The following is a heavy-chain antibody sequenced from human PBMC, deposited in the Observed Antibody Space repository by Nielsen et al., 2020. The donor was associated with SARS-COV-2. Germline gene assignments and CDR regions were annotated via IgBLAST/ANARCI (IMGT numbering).Heavy chain of an antibody. CDR1: GGSFSGYY. J-gene: IGHJ4*02. Sequence: SETLSLTCDVGGGSFSGYYWTWIRQPPGKGLEWIGEMNHGGNTNYSPSLKSRVTISMDNSRNQFSLRLNSVTAADTAFYYCARLIGYSTSSDYWGQGILVTVSS. CDR2: MNHGGNT. CDR3: ARLIGYSTSSDY. V-gene: IGHV4-34*01. D-gene: IGHD6-6*01.